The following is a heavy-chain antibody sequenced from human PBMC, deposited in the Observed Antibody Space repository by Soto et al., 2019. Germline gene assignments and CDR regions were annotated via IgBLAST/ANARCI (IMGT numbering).Heavy chain of an antibody. CDR2: MSYDGSNR. Sequence: PGGSLRLSCVGSRFSLSRYGMHWVRQAPGKGLEWLAVMSYDGSNRFYADSVRGRFTIFRDNSKNTVYLQMDSLRVEDTGTYFCVKNRYVEWFIPPLDYWGQGTPVTVSS. V-gene: IGHV3-30*03. J-gene: IGHJ4*02. CDR1: RFSLSRYG. CDR3: VKNRYVEWFIPPLDY. D-gene: IGHD3-3*01.